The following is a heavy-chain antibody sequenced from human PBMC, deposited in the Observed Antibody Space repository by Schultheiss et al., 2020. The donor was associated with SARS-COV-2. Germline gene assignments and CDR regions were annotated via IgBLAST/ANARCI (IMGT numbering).Heavy chain of an antibody. J-gene: IGHJ5*02. V-gene: IGHV4-4*07. CDR2: IYTSGST. CDR1: GGSISSYY. CDR3: AREPRYCSSTSCYLWFDP. Sequence: SQTLSLTCTVSGGSISSYYWSWIRQPAGKGLEWIGRIYTSGSTNYNPSLKSRVTMSVDTSKNQFSLKLSSVTAADTAVYYCAREPRYCSSTSCYLWFDPWGQGTLVTVSS. D-gene: IGHD2-2*01.